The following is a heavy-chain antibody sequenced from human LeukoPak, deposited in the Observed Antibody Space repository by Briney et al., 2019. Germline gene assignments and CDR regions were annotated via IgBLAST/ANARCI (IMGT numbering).Heavy chain of an antibody. CDR2: ISGSGGST. J-gene: IGHJ6*02. CDR1: GFTFSSYE. D-gene: IGHD3-10*01. V-gene: IGHV3-23*01. CDR3: AKDLWFGEFAYYYYGMDV. Sequence: GGSLRLSCAASGFTFSSYEMSWVRQAPGKGLEWVSAISGSGGSTYYADSVKGRFTISRDNSKNTLYLQMNSLRAEDTAVYYCAKDLWFGEFAYYYYGMDVWGQGTTVTVSS.